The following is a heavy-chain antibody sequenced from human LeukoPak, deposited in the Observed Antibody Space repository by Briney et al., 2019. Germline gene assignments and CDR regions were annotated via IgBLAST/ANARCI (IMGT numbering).Heavy chain of an antibody. V-gene: IGHV4-61*02. D-gene: IGHD3-3*01. CDR2: IYTSGST. Sequence: SQTLSLTCTVSGGSISSGSYYWSWIRQPAGKGLEWIGRIYTSGSTNYNPSPKSRVTISVDTSKNQFSLKLSSVTAADTAVYYCARDPRITIFGVVDDAFDIWGQGTMVTVSS. CDR3: ARDPRITIFGVVDDAFDI. CDR1: GGSISSGSYY. J-gene: IGHJ3*02.